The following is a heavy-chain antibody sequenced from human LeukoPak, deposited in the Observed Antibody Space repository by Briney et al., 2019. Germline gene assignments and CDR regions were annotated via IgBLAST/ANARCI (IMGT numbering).Heavy chain of an antibody. CDR3: AKNWGPGMAFYES. D-gene: IGHD5-18*01. CDR1: GFSFSSYA. V-gene: IGHV3-23*01. Sequence: PGGSLRLSCVASGFSFSSYATTWVRQAPGKGLEWVSAISGGGDDIYYGDSVKGRSTTSRDNPKRTLCLQMTNLRAEDTAVYYCAKNWGPGMAFYESWGQGTQVTVSS. J-gene: IGHJ4*02. CDR2: ISGGGDDI.